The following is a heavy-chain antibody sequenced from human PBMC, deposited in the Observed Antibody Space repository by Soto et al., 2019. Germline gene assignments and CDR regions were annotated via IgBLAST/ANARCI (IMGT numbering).Heavy chain of an antibody. CDR1: GFTFSSYA. Sequence: EVQLLESGGGLVQPGGSPRLSCAASGFTFSSYAMSWVRQAPGKGLEWVSAISGGGGSTYYADSVKGRVTISRDNSKNTLYLQMNSLRAEDTAVYYCAKVTLGATTITDYYYYGMDVWGQGTTVTVSS. V-gene: IGHV3-23*01. CDR3: AKVTLGATTITDYYYYGMDV. CDR2: ISGGGGST. J-gene: IGHJ6*02. D-gene: IGHD1-26*01.